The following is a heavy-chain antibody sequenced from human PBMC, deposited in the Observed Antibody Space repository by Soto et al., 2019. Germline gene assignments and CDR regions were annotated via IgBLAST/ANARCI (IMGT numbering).Heavy chain of an antibody. CDR2: ISGSGDSA. CDR1: GFTFSIYA. CDR3: AKERSDHRIEAAAIDY. Sequence: HPGGSLRLSCAASGFTFSIYAMSWVRQAPGKGLEWVSSISGSGDSAYYADSVKGRFTISRDNSKNTLYLQINSLRAEDTAVYYCAKERSDHRIEAAAIDYWGQGAQVTSPQ. V-gene: IGHV3-23*01. J-gene: IGHJ4*02. D-gene: IGHD6-25*01.